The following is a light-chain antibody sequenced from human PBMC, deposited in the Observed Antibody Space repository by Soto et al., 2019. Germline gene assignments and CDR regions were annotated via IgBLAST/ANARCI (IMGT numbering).Light chain of an antibody. J-gene: IGLJ2*01. Sequence: QSALTQPASVSGSPGQSITISCTGTSSDVGSYNLVSWYQQHPGKAPKLMIYEGSKRPSGVSNRFSGSKSGNTASLTISRLQAEDEADYYCCSYAGSSTVFGGGTKVTVL. V-gene: IGLV2-23*01. CDR2: EGS. CDR3: CSYAGSSTV. CDR1: SSDVGSYNL.